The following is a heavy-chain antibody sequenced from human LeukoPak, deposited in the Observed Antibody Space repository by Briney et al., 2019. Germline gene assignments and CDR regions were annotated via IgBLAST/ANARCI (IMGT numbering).Heavy chain of an antibody. CDR2: INTKTDGATT. CDR3: TTEFWYYFNN. CDR1: GFTFSGTW. Sequence: GGSLRLSCAGSGFTFSGTWLNWVPQAPGQGVEWVARINTKTDGATTTYGAPVKGRFTISRDDSKSTLYLDMNSLKTEDTAVYYCTTEFWYYFNNWGQGTLVTVSS. D-gene: IGHD3-3*01. J-gene: IGHJ4*02. V-gene: IGHV3-15*01.